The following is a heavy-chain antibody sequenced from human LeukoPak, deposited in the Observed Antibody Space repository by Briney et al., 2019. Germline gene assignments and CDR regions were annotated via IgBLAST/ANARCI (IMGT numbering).Heavy chain of an antibody. CDR3: ARGRLGYCSGGSCSPLGY. CDR1: GGSFSGYY. CDR2: INHSGST. V-gene: IGHV4-34*01. J-gene: IGHJ4*02. D-gene: IGHD2-15*01. Sequence: SETLSLTCAVYGGSFSGYYWSWIRQPPGKGLEWIGEINHSGSTNYNPSLKSRVTISVDTPKNQFSLKLSSVTAADTAVYYCARGRLGYCSGGSCSPLGYWGQGTLVTVSS.